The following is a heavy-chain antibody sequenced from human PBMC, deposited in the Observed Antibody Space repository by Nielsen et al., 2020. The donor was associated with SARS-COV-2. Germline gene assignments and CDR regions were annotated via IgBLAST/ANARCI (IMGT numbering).Heavy chain of an antibody. CDR2: IIPFFPTT. V-gene: IGHV1-69*06. D-gene: IGHD3-22*01. CDR1: GGTFSSYA. J-gene: IGHJ5*02. CDR3: AREISDITMIVVVNNWFDP. Sequence: SVKVSCKASGGTFSSYAISWVRQAPGQGLEWMGGIIPFFPTTNYAEKFQGRVTITADKSTSTAYMELSSLRSEDTAVYYCAREISDITMIVVVNNWFDPWGQGTLVTVSS.